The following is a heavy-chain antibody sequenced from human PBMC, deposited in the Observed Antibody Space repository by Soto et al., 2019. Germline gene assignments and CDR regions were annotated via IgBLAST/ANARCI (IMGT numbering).Heavy chain of an antibody. CDR1: GGSISSSNW. V-gene: IGHV4-4*02. CDR3: AGGLGAVVTYNWFDP. Sequence: SETLYLTCAVSGGSISSSNWWSWVRQPPGKGLEWTGEIYHSGSTNYKPSLKSRVTMSVDKSKNQFSLKLSSVTAADTAVYYCAGGLGAVVTYNWFDPCGQGTLVPVS. J-gene: IGHJ5*02. CDR2: IYHSGST. D-gene: IGHD3-16*01.